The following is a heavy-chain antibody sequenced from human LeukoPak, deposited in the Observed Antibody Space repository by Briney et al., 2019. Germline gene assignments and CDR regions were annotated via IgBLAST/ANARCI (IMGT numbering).Heavy chain of an antibody. J-gene: IGHJ4*02. Sequence: PGGSLRLSCAASGFTFSSYAMSWVRQAPGKGLEWVANIKQDGSEKYYVDSVKGRFTISRDNAKNSLYLQMNSLRAEDTAVYYCARQEIAARADYFDYWGQGTLVTVSS. CDR1: GFTFSSYA. D-gene: IGHD6-6*01. CDR2: IKQDGSEK. CDR3: ARQEIAARADYFDY. V-gene: IGHV3-7*01.